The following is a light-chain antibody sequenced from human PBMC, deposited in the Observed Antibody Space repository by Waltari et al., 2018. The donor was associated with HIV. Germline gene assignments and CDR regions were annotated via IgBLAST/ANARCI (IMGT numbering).Light chain of an antibody. J-gene: IGLJ3*02. CDR3: QSADSSGTWV. Sequence: SYELTQPPSVSVSPGQTARIPCSGDALPKQYAYWYHQKPGQAPVLVIYKDTERPSGIPERFSGSSSGKTVTLTISGVQAEDEADYYCQSADSSGTWVFGGGTKLTVL. V-gene: IGLV3-25*03. CDR2: KDT. CDR1: ALPKQY.